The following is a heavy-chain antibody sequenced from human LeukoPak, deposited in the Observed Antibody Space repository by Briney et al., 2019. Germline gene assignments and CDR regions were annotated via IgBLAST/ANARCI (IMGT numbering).Heavy chain of an antibody. CDR3: ARGSFSSSWYEFAY. J-gene: IGHJ4*02. CDR2: ISSSSSTI. V-gene: IGHV3-48*04. CDR1: GFTFSSYG. D-gene: IGHD6-13*01. Sequence: GGSLRLSCAASGFTFSSYGMHWVRQAPGKGLEWVSYISSSSSTIYYADSVKGRFTISRDNAKNSLYLQMNSLRAEDTAVYYCARGSFSSSWYEFAYWGQGTLVTVSS.